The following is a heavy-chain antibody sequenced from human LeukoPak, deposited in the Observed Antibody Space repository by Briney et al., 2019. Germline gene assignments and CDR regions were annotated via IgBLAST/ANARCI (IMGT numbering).Heavy chain of an antibody. CDR1: GFTFSSYS. J-gene: IGHJ4*02. V-gene: IGHV3-48*01. Sequence: GGSLRLSCAASGFTFSSYSMNWVRQAPGKGLEWVSNISSSSSSIYCADSVKGRFTISRDNAKNSLFLQMHSLRAEDTAVYYCARDVDPPPTVYFDYWGQGTLVTVSS. CDR2: ISSSSSSI. CDR3: ARDVDPPPTVYFDY. D-gene: IGHD4-11*01.